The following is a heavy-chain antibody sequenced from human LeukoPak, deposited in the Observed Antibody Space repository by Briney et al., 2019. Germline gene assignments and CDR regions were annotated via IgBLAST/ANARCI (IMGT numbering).Heavy chain of an antibody. CDR3: AGDPQQGSNFDY. CDR2: IIPILGIA. D-gene: IGHD6-13*01. V-gene: IGHV1-69*04. CDR1: GGTFSSYA. Sequence: GASVKVSCKASGGTFSSYAISWVRQAPGQGLEWMGRIIPILGIANYAQKFQGRVTITADKSTSTAYMELSSLRSEDTAVYYCAGDPQQGSNFDYWGQGTLVTVSS. J-gene: IGHJ4*02.